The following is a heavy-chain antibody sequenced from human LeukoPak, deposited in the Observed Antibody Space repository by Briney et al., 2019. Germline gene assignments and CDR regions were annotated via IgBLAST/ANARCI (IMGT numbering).Heavy chain of an antibody. V-gene: IGHV4-39*01. D-gene: IGHD6-6*01. Sequence: PSETLSLTCTVSGGSISTNMYYWGWIRQPPGKELEWIGNLFHSGTTYYSPSLKSRVTISVDTSKNQFSLRLNSVTAADTGVYYCARQGYGSSSFFDYWGQGTLVTVSS. CDR3: ARQGYGSSSFFDY. CDR2: LFHSGTT. CDR1: GGSISTNMYY. J-gene: IGHJ4*02.